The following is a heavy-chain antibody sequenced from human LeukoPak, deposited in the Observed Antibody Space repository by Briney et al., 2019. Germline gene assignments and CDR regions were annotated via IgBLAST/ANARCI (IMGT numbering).Heavy chain of an antibody. Sequence: GGSLRLSCAASGFTFSSYGMHWVRQAPGKGLEWVAFIRYDGSNKYYADSVKGRFTISRDNSKNTLYLQMNSLRAEDTAVYYCAKDMAPSIAVAGTLVVDYWGQGTLVTVSS. CDR3: AKDMAPSIAVAGTLVVDY. J-gene: IGHJ4*02. V-gene: IGHV3-30*02. CDR1: GFTFSSYG. CDR2: IRYDGSNK. D-gene: IGHD6-19*01.